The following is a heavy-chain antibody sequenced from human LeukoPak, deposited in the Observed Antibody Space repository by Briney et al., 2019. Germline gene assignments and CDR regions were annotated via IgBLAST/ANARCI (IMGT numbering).Heavy chain of an antibody. J-gene: IGHJ4*02. CDR2: IYYSGST. Sequence: TSETLSLTCAVYGGSFSGYYWGWIRQPPGKGLEWIGSIYYSGSTYYNPSLKSQVSISIDTSKNQFSLRLTSVTAADTAVYYCARQTGSGLFILPGGQGTLVTVSS. CDR3: ARQTGSGLFILP. CDR1: GGSFSGYY. V-gene: IGHV4-39*01. D-gene: IGHD3/OR15-3a*01.